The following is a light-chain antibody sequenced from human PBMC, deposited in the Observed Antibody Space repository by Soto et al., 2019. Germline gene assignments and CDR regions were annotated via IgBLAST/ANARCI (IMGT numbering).Light chain of an antibody. Sequence: QSALTQPASVSGSPGQSITISCTGTSSDVGSYDLVSWYQQHPGKAPKLMIFEVKKRPSWVSNRFSGSKSGNTASLTVSGLQAEDEADYYCCSYAGRSTFVFGTGTKVTVL. J-gene: IGLJ1*01. CDR2: EVK. CDR3: CSYAGRSTFV. V-gene: IGLV2-23*02. CDR1: SSDVGSYDL.